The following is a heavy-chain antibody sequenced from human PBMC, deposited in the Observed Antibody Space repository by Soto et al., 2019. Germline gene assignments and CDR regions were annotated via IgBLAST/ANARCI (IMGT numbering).Heavy chain of an antibody. CDR2: INHSGST. CDR3: ALRQTTVVTQDRDY. Sequence: PSETLSLTCAVYGGSFSGYYWSWIRQPPGKGLEWIGEINHSGSTNYNPSLKSRVTISVDTSKNQFSLKLSSVTAADTAVYYCALRQTTVVTQDRDYWGQGTLVTVSS. J-gene: IGHJ4*02. CDR1: GGSFSGYY. D-gene: IGHD4-17*01. V-gene: IGHV4-34*01.